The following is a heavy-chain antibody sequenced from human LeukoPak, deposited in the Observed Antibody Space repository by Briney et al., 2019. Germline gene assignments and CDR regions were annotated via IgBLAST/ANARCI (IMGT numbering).Heavy chain of an antibody. V-gene: IGHV3-33*01. J-gene: IGHJ4*02. D-gene: IGHD3-16*02. CDR3: ARAVQLSLWHFYY. Sequence: SGGSLTLPCAASGFTFSSYGMHGLRQAPGKGLEWVAVIWYDGSNKYYADSVKGRFTISRDNSKNTLYLQMNSLRAEDTAVYYCARAVQLSLWHFYYWGQGALVTVSS. CDR2: IWYDGSNK. CDR1: GFTFSSYG.